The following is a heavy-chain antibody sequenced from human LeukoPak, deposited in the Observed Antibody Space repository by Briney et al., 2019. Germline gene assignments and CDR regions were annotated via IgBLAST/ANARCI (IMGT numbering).Heavy chain of an antibody. CDR1: GFTFSNYA. D-gene: IGHD1-1*01. J-gene: IGHJ4*02. V-gene: IGHV3-30*18. Sequence: PGGSLRLSCAASGFTFSNYAIHWVRQAPGRGLEWVAAISYDGNSLHYGAPVKGRFTISRDNSKNTVYLQINTLRTDDAAIYYCAKPYPTLTTSAVLDNWGQGTLVTVSS. CDR2: ISYDGNSL. CDR3: AKPYPTLTTSAVLDN.